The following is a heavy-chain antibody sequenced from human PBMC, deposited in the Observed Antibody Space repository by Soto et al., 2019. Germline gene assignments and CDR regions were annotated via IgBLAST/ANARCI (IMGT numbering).Heavy chain of an antibody. CDR2: IYYSGST. CDR3: ARQVAAVTRGVGLWGRDPYYYGMDV. Sequence: PSETLSLTCTVSGGSISSSSYYWGWIRQPPGKGLEWIGSIYYSGSTYYNPSLKSRVTISVDTSKNQFSLKLSSVTAADTAVYYCARQVAAVTRGVGLWGRDPYYYGMDVWGQGTTVTVSS. V-gene: IGHV4-39*01. D-gene: IGHD6-13*01. CDR1: GGSISSSSYY. J-gene: IGHJ6*02.